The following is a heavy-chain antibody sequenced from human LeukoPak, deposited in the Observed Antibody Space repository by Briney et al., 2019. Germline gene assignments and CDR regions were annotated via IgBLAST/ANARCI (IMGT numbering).Heavy chain of an antibody. CDR2: ISAYNGNT. D-gene: IGHD6-13*01. CDR3: ARDLTAGEAAAEFDY. J-gene: IGHJ4*02. CDR1: GYTFTSYG. V-gene: IGHV1-18*01. Sequence: GASVKVSCKASGYTFTSYGISWVRQAPGQGLEWMGWISAYNGNTNYAQKLQGRVTMTTDTSTSTAYMELRSLRSDDTAVYYCARDLTAGEAAAEFDYWGQGTLVTVSS.